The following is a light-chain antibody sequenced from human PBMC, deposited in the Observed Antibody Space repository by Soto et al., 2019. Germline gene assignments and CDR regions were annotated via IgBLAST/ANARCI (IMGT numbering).Light chain of an antibody. CDR1: QNIYTW. CDR3: QQYERYST. J-gene: IGKJ1*01. Sequence: IQMTQHPSSLSASVGDTVTITCRASQNIYTWLAWYQQKPGIAPKLLIHKASTLESGVPSRFSGSGFGTEFTLTISGLQPEDSATYYCQQYERYSTFGQGTKVAIK. V-gene: IGKV1-5*03. CDR2: KAS.